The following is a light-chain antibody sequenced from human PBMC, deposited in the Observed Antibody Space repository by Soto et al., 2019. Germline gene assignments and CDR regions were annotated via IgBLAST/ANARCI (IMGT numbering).Light chain of an antibody. J-gene: IGLJ2*01. CDR1: TGAVTSGHT. CDR2: DTS. V-gene: IGLV7-46*01. CDR3: LLSYDGTNVA. Sequence: QAVVTQEPSLTVSPGGTVTLTCGSSTGAVTSGHTPYWFQQKPGQAPRTLIYDTSNKHSWTPARFSGSLLGGKAALTLSGAQPEDEADYYCLLSYDGTNVAFGGGTKLTVL.